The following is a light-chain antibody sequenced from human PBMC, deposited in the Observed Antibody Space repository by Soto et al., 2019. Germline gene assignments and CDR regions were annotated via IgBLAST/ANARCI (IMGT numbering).Light chain of an antibody. J-gene: IGKJ2*01. CDR3: QQANSFPYT. CDR2: GAS. CDR1: QSVSSN. Sequence: VVMTQSPGTLSVSPGESATLSCRASQSVSSNLAWYQQKPGQAPRLLIYGASTRATAVPARFSGSGSGTEFTLTISSLQPEDFATYYCQQANSFPYTFGQGTKVEIK. V-gene: IGKV3-15*01.